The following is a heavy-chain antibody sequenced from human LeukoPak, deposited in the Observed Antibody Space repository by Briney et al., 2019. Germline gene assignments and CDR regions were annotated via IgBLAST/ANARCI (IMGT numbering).Heavy chain of an antibody. J-gene: IGHJ4*02. V-gene: IGHV4-59*08. Sequence: SETLSLTCTVSGSSISSYYWSWIRQPPGKGVEWIGYIHYSEGTRYNPYLKSRVTISVDTTKNQFSLKQSSVTAADTAVYYCARQDDYDSIDSCGQGNLVTVSS. CDR1: GSSISSYY. D-gene: IGHD3-22*01. CDR3: ARQDDYDSIDS. CDR2: IHYSEGT.